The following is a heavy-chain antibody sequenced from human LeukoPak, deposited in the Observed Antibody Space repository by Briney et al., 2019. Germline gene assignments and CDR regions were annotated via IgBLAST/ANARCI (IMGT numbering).Heavy chain of an antibody. V-gene: IGHV3-74*01. J-gene: IGHJ3*02. Sequence: GGSLRLSCAASGFTFNSVWMHWVRQAPGKGVVWLSVINSDGSSTSYADAVKGRFTISRDNAKDTLYLQMNSLSAEDTAVYYCARTITDAFDIWGQGTMVSVSS. CDR1: GFTFNSVW. CDR3: ARTITDAFDI. D-gene: IGHD5-24*01. CDR2: INSDGSST.